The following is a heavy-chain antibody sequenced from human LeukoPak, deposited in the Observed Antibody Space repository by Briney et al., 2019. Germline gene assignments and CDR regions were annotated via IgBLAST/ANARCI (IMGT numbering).Heavy chain of an antibody. V-gene: IGHV4-4*07. Sequence: ASETLSLTCTVSGGSISSYYWSWIRQPAGKGLEWIGRIYTSGSTNYNPSLKSRVTMSVDTSKNQFSLKLSSVTAADTAVYYCARAPYYYDSSGYYWLRAPFDYWGQGTLVTVSS. J-gene: IGHJ4*02. CDR2: IYTSGST. CDR3: ARAPYYYDSSGYYWLRAPFDY. D-gene: IGHD3-22*01. CDR1: GGSISSYY.